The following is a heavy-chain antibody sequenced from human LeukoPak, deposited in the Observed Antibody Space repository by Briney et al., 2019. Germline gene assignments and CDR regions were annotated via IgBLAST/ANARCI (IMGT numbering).Heavy chain of an antibody. CDR2: IWYDGSNK. J-gene: IGHJ4*02. CDR3: AKAPSGTPYQLDY. CDR1: GFTFSTYG. D-gene: IGHD2-2*01. Sequence: GRSLRLSCAASGFTFSTYGMHWVRQAPGKGLEWVAVIWYDGSNKYYADSVKGRFTISRDNSKNTLYLQMNSLRAEDTAVYYCAKAPSGTPYQLDYWGQGTLVTVSS. V-gene: IGHV3-33*06.